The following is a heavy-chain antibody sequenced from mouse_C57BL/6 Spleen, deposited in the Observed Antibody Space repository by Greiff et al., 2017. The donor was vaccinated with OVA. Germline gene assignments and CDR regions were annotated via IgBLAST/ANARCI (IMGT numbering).Heavy chain of an antibody. CDR2: ISSGSSTI. Sequence: DVKLVESGGGLVKPGGSLKLSCAASGFTFSDYGMHWVRQAPEKGLEWVAYISSGSSTINYAETVKGRFTISRDNAKNTLSLQMTSLRSEDTAMYYCARKVPPMDYGGQGTSVTVSS. CDR1: GFTFSDYG. J-gene: IGHJ4*01. V-gene: IGHV5-17*01. CDR3: ARKVPPMDY.